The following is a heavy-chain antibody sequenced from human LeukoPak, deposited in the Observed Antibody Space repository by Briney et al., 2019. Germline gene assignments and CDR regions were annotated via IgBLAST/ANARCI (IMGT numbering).Heavy chain of an antibody. CDR2: ISASGGST. Sequence: GGSLILSCAASGFTFSSYAMSWVRQAPGKGLEWVSAISASGGSTFYADSVKGRFTISRDNSKNTLYLQMNSLRAEDTALYYCPKGGGYSGYDFFDYWGQGTLVTVSS. J-gene: IGHJ4*02. D-gene: IGHD5-12*01. CDR3: PKGGGYSGYDFFDY. V-gene: IGHV3-23*01. CDR1: GFTFSSYA.